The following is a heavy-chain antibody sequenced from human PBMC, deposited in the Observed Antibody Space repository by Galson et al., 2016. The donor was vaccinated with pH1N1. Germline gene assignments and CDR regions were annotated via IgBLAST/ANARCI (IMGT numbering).Heavy chain of an antibody. Sequence: SLTLSCAASGFTFSSYSMNWVRQAPGKGLEWVSSISSNNIYIYYADSVKGRFTISRDNAKNSLYLQMKSLRAEDTAVFYCARSHYYDSSGYYYFDYWGQGTLVTVSS. D-gene: IGHD3-22*01. J-gene: IGHJ4*02. CDR2: ISSNNIYI. V-gene: IGHV3-21*01. CDR1: GFTFSSYS. CDR3: ARSHYYDSSGYYYFDY.